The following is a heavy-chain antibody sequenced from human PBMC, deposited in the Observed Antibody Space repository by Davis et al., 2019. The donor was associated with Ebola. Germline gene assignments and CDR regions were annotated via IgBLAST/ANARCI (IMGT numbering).Heavy chain of an antibody. D-gene: IGHD5-24*01. Sequence: ASVKVSCKASGYTFTSYAMHWVRQAPGQRLEWMGWINAGNGNTKYSQKFQGRVTITRDTSASTAYMELSSLRSEDTAVYYCASPQMATSQGYYYYGMDVWGQGTTVTVSS. CDR1: GYTFTSYA. J-gene: IGHJ6*02. V-gene: IGHV1-3*01. CDR2: INAGNGNT. CDR3: ASPQMATSQGYYYYGMDV.